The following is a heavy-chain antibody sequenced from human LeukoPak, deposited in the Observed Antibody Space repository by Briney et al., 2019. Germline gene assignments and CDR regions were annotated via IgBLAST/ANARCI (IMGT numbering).Heavy chain of an antibody. Sequence: SETLSLTCTVSGGSISNCFWSWIRQPPGKGLEWIGFITYSGSTDHNPSLKSRVTISVDASKNHFSLKLTSVTVADTAVYYCVRHTTSGWYQVVYWGQGTLVTVSS. V-gene: IGHV4-59*01. J-gene: IGHJ4*02. CDR1: GGSISNCF. D-gene: IGHD6-19*01. CDR2: ITYSGST. CDR3: VRHTTSGWYQVVY.